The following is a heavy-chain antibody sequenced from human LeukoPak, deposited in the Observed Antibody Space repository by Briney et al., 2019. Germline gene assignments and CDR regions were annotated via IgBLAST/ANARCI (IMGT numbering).Heavy chain of an antibody. CDR1: GGSISSYY. D-gene: IGHD3-3*01. CDR2: IYYSGST. J-gene: IGHJ2*01. V-gene: IGHV4-59*12. CDR3: ARDLVDYDFSEWYFDL. Sequence: SETLSLTCTVSGGSISSYYWSWIRQPPGKGLEWIGYIYYSGSTNYNPSLKSRVTISVDTSKNQFSLKLSSVTAADTAVYYCARDLVDYDFSEWYFDLWGRGTLVTVSS.